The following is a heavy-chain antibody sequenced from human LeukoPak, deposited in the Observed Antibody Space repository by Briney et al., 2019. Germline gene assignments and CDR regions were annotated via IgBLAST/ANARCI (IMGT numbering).Heavy chain of an antibody. Sequence: GGSLRLSCEASGYTFDDYAMHWVRQAPGKGLEWVSAISWNSGSIGYADSLKGRFTISRDNGKNSLYLQMNSLRTEDTALYYCAKGHTYGLGESYLDFWGQGTLVSVSS. V-gene: IGHV3-9*01. CDR1: GYTFDDYA. D-gene: IGHD5-18*01. CDR2: ISWNSGSI. J-gene: IGHJ4*02. CDR3: AKGHTYGLGESYLDF.